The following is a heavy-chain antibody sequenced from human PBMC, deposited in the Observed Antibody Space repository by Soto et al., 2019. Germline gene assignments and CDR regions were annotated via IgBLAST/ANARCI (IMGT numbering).Heavy chain of an antibody. CDR2: IYHTGST. V-gene: IGHV4-4*02. D-gene: IGHD5-12*01. Sequence: QVQLQESGPGLVTPSGTLSLTCVVSGGSISSNDWWSWVRQPPGKGLEWIGKIYHTGSTTYNPSPKSRVSILIDKSRNHFSLDLSSVTAADTAVYYCARGGVATRPLEYWGQGILVTVSS. J-gene: IGHJ4*02. CDR3: ARGGVATRPLEY. CDR1: GGSISSNDW.